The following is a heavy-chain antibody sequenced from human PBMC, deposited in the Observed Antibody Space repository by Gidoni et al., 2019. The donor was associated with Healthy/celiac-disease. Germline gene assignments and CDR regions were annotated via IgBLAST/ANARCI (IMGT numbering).Heavy chain of an antibody. J-gene: IGHJ3*02. CDR3: ARPIVGVKGDAFDI. CDR1: GGTCSSYA. Sequence: QVQLVQSGAEVKKPGSSVKVSCKASGGTCSSYAISWVRQAPGQGLEWMGGIIPIFGTANYAQKFQGRVTITADKSTSTAYMELSSLRSEDTAVYYCARPIVGVKGDAFDIWGQGTMVTVSS. D-gene: IGHD1-26*01. CDR2: IIPIFGTA. V-gene: IGHV1-69*06.